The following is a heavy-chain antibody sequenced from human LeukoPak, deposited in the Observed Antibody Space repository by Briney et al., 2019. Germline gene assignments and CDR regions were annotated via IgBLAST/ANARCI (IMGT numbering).Heavy chain of an antibody. D-gene: IGHD6-13*01. CDR3: ARVATSSWYEFAY. Sequence: GGSLRLSCTASGLTVSSNYLSWVRQAPGKGLEWVSVVYSDGTTYYADSVKGRFIISRDNSKNNLYLQMNNMRAEDTAVYYCARVATSSWYEFAYWGQGTLVTVSS. CDR2: VYSDGTT. CDR1: GLTVSSNY. J-gene: IGHJ4*02. V-gene: IGHV3-53*01.